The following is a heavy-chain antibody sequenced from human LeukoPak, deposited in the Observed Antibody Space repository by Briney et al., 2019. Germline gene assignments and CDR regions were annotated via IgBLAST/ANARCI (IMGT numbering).Heavy chain of an antibody. CDR1: GFTFSNYW. CDR2: INRDGSTT. D-gene: IGHD1-26*01. Sequence: GGALRLSCAASGFTFSNYWVHWVRQAPGKGLVWVSRINRDGSTTKYADSVKGRFTVSRDNAKNTLNLQMNSLRAEDTAVYYCARDKKSGKSSEIDYWGQGTLVTVSS. V-gene: IGHV3-74*03. CDR3: ARDKKSGKSSEIDY. J-gene: IGHJ4*02.